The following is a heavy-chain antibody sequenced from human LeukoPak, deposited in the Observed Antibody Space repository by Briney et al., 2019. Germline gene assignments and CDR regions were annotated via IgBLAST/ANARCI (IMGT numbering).Heavy chain of an antibody. CDR3: ARDSSLAYCGGDCYSGAFDI. CDR2: IIPIFGTA. V-gene: IGHV1-69*06. CDR1: GGTFSSYA. D-gene: IGHD2-21*02. Sequence: ASVKVSCKASGGTFSSYAISWVRQAPGQGLEWMGGIIPIFGTANYAQKFQGRVTITADKSTSTAYMELSSLRSEDTAVYYCARDSSLAYCGGDCYSGAFDIWGQGTMVTVSS. J-gene: IGHJ3*02.